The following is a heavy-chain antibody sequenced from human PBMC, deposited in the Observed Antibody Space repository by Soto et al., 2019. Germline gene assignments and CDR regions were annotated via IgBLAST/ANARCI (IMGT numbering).Heavy chain of an antibody. Sequence: EVQLVESGGGLVQPGGSLRLSCAASGFTFSTYWMHWVRQAPGKGLVWVARIKADASTTDYADTVKGRFTISRDNGKDTLYLQMNSLRAEDTAVYYSARDLNGVGYWGQGTLVTVSS. D-gene: IGHD4-17*01. CDR2: IKADASTT. CDR3: ARDLNGVGY. CDR1: GFTFSTYW. V-gene: IGHV3-74*01. J-gene: IGHJ4*02.